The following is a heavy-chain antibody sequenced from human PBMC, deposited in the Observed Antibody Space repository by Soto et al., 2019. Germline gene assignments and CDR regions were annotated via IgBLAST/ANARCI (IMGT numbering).Heavy chain of an antibody. V-gene: IGHV4-34*01. CDR3: ARAPKVSGSSQTRPDY. CDR1: SGSFSGYY. D-gene: IGHD6-6*01. CDR2: ISQSGNT. Sequence: SETLSLTCSIYSGSFSGYYWSWIRKPTGKGLEWIGEISQSGNTNYSPSLKSRVSISIDTSKKQFSLNLASVSAADTAVYYCARAPKVSGSSQTRPDYWGQGTLVTVSS. J-gene: IGHJ4*02.